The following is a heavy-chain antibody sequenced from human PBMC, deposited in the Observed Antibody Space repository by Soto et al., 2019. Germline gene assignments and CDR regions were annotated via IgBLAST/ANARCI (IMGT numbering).Heavy chain of an antibody. CDR2: ILSTGET. V-gene: IGHV2-26*01. CDR1: GFSLTLGRMA. D-gene: IGHD1-26*01. Sequence: KSGPTLVNPTETLTLTCSVSGFSLTLGRMAVTWIRQPPGKALEWLAHILSTGETSYATSLKTRVTISKDISKSQVLLTMTNVDPVDTATYFCARIDYTGSPLIDYWGQGTLVTVS. CDR3: ARIDYTGSPLIDY. J-gene: IGHJ4*02.